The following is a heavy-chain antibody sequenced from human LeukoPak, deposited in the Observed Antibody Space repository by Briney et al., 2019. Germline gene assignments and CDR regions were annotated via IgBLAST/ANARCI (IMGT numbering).Heavy chain of an antibody. V-gene: IGHV1-69*13. CDR2: IITKFATV. D-gene: IGHD5/OR15-5a*01. CDR1: GGTFMGYS. CDR3: ARIHDSTHGLLDE. J-gene: IGHJ4*02. Sequence: SVKVSCKASGGTFMGYSISWVRQAPGQGVQWMGRIITKFATVNYAQRFQGRLRLTADDSTGSAYMELTSLTSEDTAVYYCARIHDSTHGLLDEWGQGTLVTVSS.